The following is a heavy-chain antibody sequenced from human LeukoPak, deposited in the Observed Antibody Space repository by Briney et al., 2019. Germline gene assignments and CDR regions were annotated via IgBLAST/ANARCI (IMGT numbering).Heavy chain of an antibody. V-gene: IGHV1-2*02. Sequence: ASVKVSCKASGYTFTDYYMHGVRQAAGQGFEWMGWINPNDCDTYYAQRFQGRVTMTRDTSINTAHMEVSRLRSDDTAVYYCARANFLYCSSSSCFFDYWDQGTLVTVSS. CDR3: ARANFLYCSSSSCFFDY. D-gene: IGHD2-2*01. CDR2: INPNDCDT. J-gene: IGHJ4*02. CDR1: GYTFTDYY.